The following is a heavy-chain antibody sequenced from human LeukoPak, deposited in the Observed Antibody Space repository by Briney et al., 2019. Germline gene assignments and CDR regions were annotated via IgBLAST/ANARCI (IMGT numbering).Heavy chain of an antibody. CDR1: GCSISSYY. J-gene: IGHJ6*02. Sequence: PSETLSLTCTVCGCSISSYYWSWMRQPPGKGLEWIGYRYYSGSTNYNPSPKSRVTISVDTSKNQFSLKLSSVSAADTSLYYCARQARLYCSSTSCSWSIYYYYYGMDVWGQGTTVTVSS. CDR2: RYYSGST. V-gene: IGHV4-59*01. CDR3: ARQARLYCSSTSCSWSIYYYYYGMDV. D-gene: IGHD2-2*01.